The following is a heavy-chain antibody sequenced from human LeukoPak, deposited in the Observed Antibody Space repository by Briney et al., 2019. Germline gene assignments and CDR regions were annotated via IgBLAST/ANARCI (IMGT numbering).Heavy chain of an antibody. Sequence: GESLMISCKCSGYSFTGYWIGWVRPMPGKGLEWMGIIYPGDSDTRYSPSFQGQVTISADKSISTAYLQWSSLKALDTAMYYCARRAAGTWWFDPWGQGTLVTVSS. CDR3: ARRAAGTWWFDP. V-gene: IGHV5-51*01. J-gene: IGHJ5*02. CDR2: IYPGDSDT. D-gene: IGHD6-13*01. CDR1: GYSFTGYW.